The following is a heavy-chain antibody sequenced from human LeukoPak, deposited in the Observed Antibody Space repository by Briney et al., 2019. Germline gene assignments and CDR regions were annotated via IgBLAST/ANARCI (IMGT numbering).Heavy chain of an antibody. CDR3: AKDGCSSTSCLDY. CDR2: IYSGGST. D-gene: IGHD2-2*01. Sequence: GGSLRLSCAASGFTVSSNYMSWVRQAPGKGLEWVSVIYSGGSTYYADSVKGRFTISRDNSKNTLYLQMNSLRAEDTAVYYCAKDGCSSTSCLDYWGQGTLVTVSS. J-gene: IGHJ4*02. CDR1: GFTVSSNY. V-gene: IGHV3-66*01.